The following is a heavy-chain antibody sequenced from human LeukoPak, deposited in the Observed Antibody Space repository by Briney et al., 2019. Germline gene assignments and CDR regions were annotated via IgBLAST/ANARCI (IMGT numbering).Heavy chain of an antibody. D-gene: IGHD2-2*01. V-gene: IGHV1-69*04. J-gene: IGHJ4*02. CDR1: GGTFSSYA. Sequence: VASVKVSRKASGGTFSSYAISWVRQAPGQGLEWMGRIIPILGIANYAQKFQGRVTITADKSTSTAYMELSSLRSEDTAVYYCASASRYCSSTSCYVGGKDYWGQGTLVTVSS. CDR2: IIPILGIA. CDR3: ASASRYCSSTSCYVGGKDY.